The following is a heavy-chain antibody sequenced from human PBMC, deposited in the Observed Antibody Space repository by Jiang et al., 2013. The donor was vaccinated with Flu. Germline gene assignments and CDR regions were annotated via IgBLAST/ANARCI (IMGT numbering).Heavy chain of an antibody. CDR1: GYTFTSYY. J-gene: IGHJ3*02. D-gene: IGHD5-24*01. V-gene: IGHV1-46*01. CDR3: ARDSGDREMATEVGFDAFDI. CDR2: INPSGGST. Sequence: SGAEVKKPGASVKVSCKASGYTFTSYYMHWVRQAPGQGLEWMGIINPSGGSTSYAQKFQGRVTMTRDTSTSTVYMELSSLRSEDTAVYYCARDSGDREMATEVGFDAFDIWGQGTMVTVSS.